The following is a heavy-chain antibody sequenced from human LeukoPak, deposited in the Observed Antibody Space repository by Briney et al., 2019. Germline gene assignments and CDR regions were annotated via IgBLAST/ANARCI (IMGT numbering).Heavy chain of an antibody. CDR1: GYTFTSYG. Sequence: GASVKVSCKASGYTFTSYGISWVRQAPGQGPERMGWISAYNGNTNYAEKLQGRVTMTTDTSTSTSYMELRSLRSDDTAVYYCARDPLLRSEWFDPWGQGTLVTVSS. CDR3: ARDPLLRSEWFDP. V-gene: IGHV1-18*01. D-gene: IGHD2-15*01. CDR2: ISAYNGNT. J-gene: IGHJ5*02.